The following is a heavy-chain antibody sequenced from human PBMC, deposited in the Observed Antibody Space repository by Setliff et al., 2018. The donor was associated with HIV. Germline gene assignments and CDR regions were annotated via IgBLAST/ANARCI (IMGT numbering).Heavy chain of an antibody. CDR1: GYTFTSYA. CDR3: ARESPMIVVASTTFDY. CDR2: INTNTGNP. V-gene: IGHV7-4-1*02. J-gene: IGHJ4*02. D-gene: IGHD3-22*01. Sequence: ASVKVSCKASGYTFTSYALNWVRQAPGQGLEWMGWINTNTGNPTYAQGFTGRFAFSLDTSVTTAYLQISSLKADDTAVYYCARESPMIVVASTTFDYWGQGTLGTVSS.